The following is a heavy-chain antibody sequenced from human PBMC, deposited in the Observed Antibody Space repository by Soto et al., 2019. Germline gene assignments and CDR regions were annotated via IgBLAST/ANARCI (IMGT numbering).Heavy chain of an antibody. Sequence: LSLTCDVSGDTISTGGYTRAWIRQPPGKALEWIGHTYHSGNPYYNPSLKSRVTISVDTSKNQFSLKLSSVTAADTAVYYCARALSGPEDVWGQGTTVTVSS. V-gene: IGHV4-30-2*02. CDR3: ARALSGPEDV. J-gene: IGHJ6*02. D-gene: IGHD2-15*01. CDR1: GDTISTGGYT. CDR2: TYHSGNP.